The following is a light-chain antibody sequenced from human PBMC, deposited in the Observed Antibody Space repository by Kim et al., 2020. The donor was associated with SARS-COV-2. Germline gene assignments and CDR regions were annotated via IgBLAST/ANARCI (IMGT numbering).Light chain of an antibody. V-gene: IGKV3-20*01. CDR1: RSVGCAA. CDR3: QQYGSTPLT. J-gene: IGKJ4*01. Sequence: PGETGTLASRASRSVGCAALAWNQQKPGQTPMLLINGESSRDTGIPDRFSGSESGTGFTITISRIDPKDFAVYYCQQYGSTPLTFCGGTRVHIK. CDR2: GES.